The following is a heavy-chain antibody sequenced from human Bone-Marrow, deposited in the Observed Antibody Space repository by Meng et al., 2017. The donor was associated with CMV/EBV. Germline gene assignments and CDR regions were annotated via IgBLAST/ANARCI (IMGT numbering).Heavy chain of an antibody. J-gene: IGHJ4*02. CDR2: IYYSGTA. Sequence: SETLSLTCSVSGGSISSSHYWGWIRQSPGKGLEWIGSIYYSGTAYYNPSLKSRVTISVDTSRNQFSLRLTSVTAADPAVYYCARDSRAANWNDFTIWGQATLVTVSS. D-gene: IGHD1-20*01. V-gene: IGHV4-39*07. CDR3: ARDSRAANWNDFTI. CDR1: GGSISSSHY.